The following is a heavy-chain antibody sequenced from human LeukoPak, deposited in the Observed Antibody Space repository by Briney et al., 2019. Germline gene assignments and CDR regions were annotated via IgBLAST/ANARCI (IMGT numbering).Heavy chain of an antibody. Sequence: SETLSLTCAVYGGSFSGYYWSRIRQPPGKGLEWIGEINHSGSTNYNPSLKSRVAISVDTSKNQFSLKLSSVTAADTAVYYCASRGGYYDEDDYWGQGTLVTVSS. J-gene: IGHJ4*02. D-gene: IGHD3-22*01. CDR3: ASRGGYYDEDDY. V-gene: IGHV4-34*01. CDR1: GGSFSGYY. CDR2: INHSGST.